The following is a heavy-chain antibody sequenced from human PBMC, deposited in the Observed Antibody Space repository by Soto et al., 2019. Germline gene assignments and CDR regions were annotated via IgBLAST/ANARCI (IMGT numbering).Heavy chain of an antibody. CDR1: GGSISSYY. D-gene: IGHD3-22*01. J-gene: IGHJ5*02. V-gene: IGHV4-59*01. Sequence: TLSLTCTVSGGSISSYYWSWIRQPPGKGLEWIGYIYYSGSTNYNPSLKSRVTISVDTSKNQFSLKLSSVTAADTAVYYCARAYDSSGYYPNWFDPWGQGTLVTVSS. CDR2: IYYSGST. CDR3: ARAYDSSGYYPNWFDP.